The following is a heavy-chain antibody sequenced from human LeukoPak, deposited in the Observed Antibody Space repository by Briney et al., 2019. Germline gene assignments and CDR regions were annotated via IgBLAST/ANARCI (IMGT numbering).Heavy chain of an antibody. CDR3: AKDARRSSGWWFFDH. Sequence: GGSLRLSCAASGFTFSSYAMTWVRQAPGKGLEWVSGISGSGGSTYYAESVKGRFTISRDNSKNTLYLQMNSLRAEDTAVYYCAKDARRSSGWWFFDHWGQGTLVTVSS. CDR1: GFTFSSYA. V-gene: IGHV3-23*01. CDR2: ISGSGGST. J-gene: IGHJ4*02. D-gene: IGHD6-19*01.